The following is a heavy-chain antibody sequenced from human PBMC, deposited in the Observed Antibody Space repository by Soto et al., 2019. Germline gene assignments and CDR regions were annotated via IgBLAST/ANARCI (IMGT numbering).Heavy chain of an antibody. J-gene: IGHJ2*01. CDR1: GGSFRGYY. CDR3: ARGRGDGYNQNWYFDL. CDR2: ISNGGSS. Sequence: QVHLQQWGAGLLKPSETLSLTCAVYGGSFRGYYWSWIRQPPGKGLEWIGEISNGGSSNYNPSLKSRGSRSVGTSNNQFSLKLTSVTAADTAVYYCARGRGDGYNQNWYFDLWGRGTLVTVSS. V-gene: IGHV4-34*01. D-gene: IGHD5-18*01.